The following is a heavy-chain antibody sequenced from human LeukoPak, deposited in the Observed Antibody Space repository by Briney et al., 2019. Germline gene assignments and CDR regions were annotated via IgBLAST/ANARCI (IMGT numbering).Heavy chain of an antibody. CDR3: ARPGPSWQWLIQN. CDR1: GGSISSSSYY. CDR2: IYYSGST. D-gene: IGHD6-19*01. V-gene: IGHV4-39*01. Sequence: SETLSLTCTVSGGSISSSSYYWGWIRQPPGKGLEWIGSIYYSGSTYYNPSLKSRVTISVDTSKNQFSLKLSSVTAADTAVYYCARPGPSWQWLIQNWGQGTLVTVSS. J-gene: IGHJ4*02.